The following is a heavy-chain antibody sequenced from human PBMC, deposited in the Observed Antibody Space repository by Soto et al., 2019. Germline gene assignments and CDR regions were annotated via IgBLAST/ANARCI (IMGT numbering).Heavy chain of an antibody. J-gene: IGHJ1*01. Sequence: GGSLRLSCEASGFNFKKFAMGWVRQAPGEGLEWVSGISCCGGSTFYADSVKGRFSLARDDSKNTLSLQLNSLRVEDTAHYYCAKADGEQWLIPHLDNWGQGTQVTVSS. D-gene: IGHD6-19*01. CDR2: ISCCGGST. V-gene: IGHV3-23*01. CDR3: AKADGEQWLIPHLDN. CDR1: GFNFKKFA.